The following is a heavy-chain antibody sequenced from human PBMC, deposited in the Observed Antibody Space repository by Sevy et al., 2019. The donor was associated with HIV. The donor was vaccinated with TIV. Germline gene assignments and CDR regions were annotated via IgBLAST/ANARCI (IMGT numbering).Heavy chain of an antibody. Sequence: GGSLRLSCAASGFTFSSYWMSWVRQAPGKGLEWVANIKQDGSEKYYVDSVKGRFTISRDNAKNSLYLQMNSLRAEDTAVYYCARDTKTMSMFGVVTPYYYGMDVWGQGTTVTVSS. D-gene: IGHD3-3*01. CDR2: IKQDGSEK. CDR1: GFTFSSYW. CDR3: ARDTKTMSMFGVVTPYYYGMDV. V-gene: IGHV3-7*01. J-gene: IGHJ6*02.